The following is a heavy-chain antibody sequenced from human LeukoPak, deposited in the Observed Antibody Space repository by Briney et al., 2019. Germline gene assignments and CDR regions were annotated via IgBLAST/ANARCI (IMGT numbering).Heavy chain of an antibody. CDR1: VFTFSIFT. CDR2: INSNGDST. J-gene: IGHJ4*02. D-gene: IGHD6-19*01. Sequence: GGSLRLSCGASVFTFSIFTMRWLRQAPGKRLEWISTINSNGDSTYYADSVKGRFTISRDNSKNTVFLQMNSLRAEHTPVYYCAKDGVWPHDCSTKIALAGYFDYWGQGILVTVSS. V-gene: IGHV3-23*01. CDR3: AKDGVWPHDCSTKIALAGYFDY.